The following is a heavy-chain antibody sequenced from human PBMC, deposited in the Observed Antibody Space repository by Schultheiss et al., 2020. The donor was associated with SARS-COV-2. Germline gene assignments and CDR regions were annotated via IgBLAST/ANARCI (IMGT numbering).Heavy chain of an antibody. D-gene: IGHD2-15*01. J-gene: IGHJ5*02. CDR2: IWYDGSNK. V-gene: IGHV3-33*01. Sequence: GGSLRLSCAASGFTFSSYGMHWVRQAPGKGLEWVAVIWYDGSNKYYADSVKGRFTISRDNSKNTLYLQMHSLRVEDTAVYYCVRDRSWWTPYNCFDLWGRGTLVTVSS. CDR1: GFTFSSYG. CDR3: VRDRSWWTPYNCFDL.